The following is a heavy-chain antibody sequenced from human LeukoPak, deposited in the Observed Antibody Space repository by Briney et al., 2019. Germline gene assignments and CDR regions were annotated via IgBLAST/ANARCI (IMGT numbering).Heavy chain of an antibody. D-gene: IGHD3-9*01. Sequence: GRSLRLSCAASGFTFSSYAMHWVRQAPGKGLEWVAVISYDGSNKYYADSVKGRFTISRDNSKNTLYLQMNSLRAEDTAVYYCASGRSAYYDILTGYYNVGYLDYWGQGTLVTVSS. J-gene: IGHJ4*02. CDR3: ASGRSAYYDILTGYYNVGYLDY. V-gene: IGHV3-30*01. CDR1: GFTFSSYA. CDR2: ISYDGSNK.